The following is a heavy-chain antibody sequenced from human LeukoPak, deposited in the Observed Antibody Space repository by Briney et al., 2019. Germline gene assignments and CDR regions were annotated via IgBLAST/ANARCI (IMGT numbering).Heavy chain of an antibody. CDR3: ARAASPKPFDF. CDR1: GFTFDDYA. V-gene: IGHV3-43*02. J-gene: IGHJ5*01. Sequence: GGSLRLSCTASGFTFDDYAMHWVRQAPGKGLEWVSFVSGDGGSTFYGDSVKGRFTISRDNAKNSVFLQMNSLRAEDTAVYYCARAASPKPFDFWGQGTLVTVSS. CDR2: VSGDGGST. D-gene: IGHD1-14*01.